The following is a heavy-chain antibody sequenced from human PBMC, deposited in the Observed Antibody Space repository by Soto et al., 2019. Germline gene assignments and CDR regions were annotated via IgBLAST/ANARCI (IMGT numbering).Heavy chain of an antibody. J-gene: IGHJ4*02. D-gene: IGHD3-3*01. CDR3: AQGKPYYDFWSGPH. CDR2: INSDGRST. CDR1: GFTFSSYW. Sequence: PGGSLRLSCAASGFTFSSYWMHWVRQAPGKGLVWVSRINSDGRSTSYADSVKGRFTISRDNAKNTLYLQMNSLSAEDTSVYYCAQGKPYYDFWSGPHWGQGTLVTVSS. V-gene: IGHV3-74*01.